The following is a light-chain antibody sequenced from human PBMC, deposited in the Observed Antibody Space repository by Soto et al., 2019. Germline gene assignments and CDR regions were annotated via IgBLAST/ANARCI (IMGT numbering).Light chain of an antibody. CDR2: GAS. V-gene: IGKV3-20*01. CDR3: QQYGSSGT. CDR1: QSVPHSY. J-gene: IGKJ1*01. Sequence: EIVLTQSPGTLSLSPGERATLSCRASQSVPHSYLAWYRQKPGQAPRLLIYGASIRATGIPDRFSGSGSGTDFTLTISRLEPEDFAVYYCQQYGSSGTFGQGTKVDIK.